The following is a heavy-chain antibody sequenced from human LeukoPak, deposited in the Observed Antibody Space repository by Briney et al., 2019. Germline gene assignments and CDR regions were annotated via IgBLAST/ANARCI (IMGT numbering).Heavy chain of an antibody. D-gene: IGHD3-10*01. V-gene: IGHV4-34*01. CDR2: INHSGST. J-gene: IGHJ4*02. Sequence: SETLSLTCAVYGGSLSGYYWSWIRQPPGKGLEWIGEINHSGSTNYNPSLKSRVTISVDTAKNQFSLKLSSVTAADTAVYYCARGPRPYYYGPGKVDYWGQGTLVTVSS. CDR1: GGSLSGYY. CDR3: ARGPRPYYYGPGKVDY.